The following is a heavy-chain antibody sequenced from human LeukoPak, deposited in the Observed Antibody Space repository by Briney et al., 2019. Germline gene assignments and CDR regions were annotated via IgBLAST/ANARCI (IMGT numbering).Heavy chain of an antibody. CDR1: GGSISSYY. D-gene: IGHD5-24*01. V-gene: IGHV4-59*08. CDR2: IYYSGST. Sequence: SETLSLTCTVSGGSISSYYWSWIRQPPGKGLEWVGYIYYSGSTNYNPSLKSRVTISVDTSKNQFSLKLSSVTAADTAVYYCARSLWLQWGQAAFDIWGQGTMVTVSS. CDR3: ARSLWLQWGQAAFDI. J-gene: IGHJ3*02.